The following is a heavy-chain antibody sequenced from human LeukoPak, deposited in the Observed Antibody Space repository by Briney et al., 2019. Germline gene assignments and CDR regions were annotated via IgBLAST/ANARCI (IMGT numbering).Heavy chain of an antibody. J-gene: IGHJ4*02. CDR3: ARDIDNGDYVVY. CDR1: EFTFSSYA. V-gene: IGHV3-23*01. Sequence: GGSLRLSCAAAEFTFSSYAMSWVRQAAGMGLEWVSSIGSSGDITYYADSVKGRFTISRDNSKNTLYLQMNSLRAEDTAVYYCARDIDNGDYVVYWGQGTLVTVSS. CDR2: IGSSGDIT. D-gene: IGHD4-17*01.